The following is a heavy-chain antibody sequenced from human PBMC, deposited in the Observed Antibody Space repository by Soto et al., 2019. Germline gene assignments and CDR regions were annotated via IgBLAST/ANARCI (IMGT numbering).Heavy chain of an antibody. CDR3: ARESRYHADYDGMDV. D-gene: IGHD1-20*01. Sequence: SETLSLTCTVSGGSISSYCLSWIRQPAGKGLEWIARIYTSGSTNYNPSLKSRGTLSVDTSKNKISLKLSSVTAADTAVYYCARESRYHADYDGMDVWGQGTTVTVSS. V-gene: IGHV4-4*07. CDR1: GGSISSYC. CDR2: IYTSGST. J-gene: IGHJ6*02.